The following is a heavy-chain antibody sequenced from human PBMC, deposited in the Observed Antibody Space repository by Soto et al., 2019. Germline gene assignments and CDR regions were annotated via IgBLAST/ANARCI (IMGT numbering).Heavy chain of an antibody. Sequence: GGSLRLSCAASGFTFSSYWMSWVRQAPGKGLEWVANIKQDGSEKYYVDSVKGRFTISRDNAKNSLYLQMNSLRAEDTAVYYCASGYSSGWSSYWGQGTLVTVSS. CDR2: IKQDGSEK. J-gene: IGHJ4*02. CDR1: GFTFSSYW. D-gene: IGHD6-19*01. V-gene: IGHV3-7*05. CDR3: ASGYSSGWSSY.